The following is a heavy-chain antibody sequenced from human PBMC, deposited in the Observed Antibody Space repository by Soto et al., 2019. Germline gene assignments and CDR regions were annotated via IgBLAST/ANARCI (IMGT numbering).Heavy chain of an antibody. D-gene: IGHD2-15*01. CDR2: ITSDGDST. CDR3: VKGNQLLRYYFEF. CDR1: GFTFSNYA. J-gene: IGHJ4*01. V-gene: IGHV3-64D*06. Sequence: VGSLRLSCSVSGFTFSNYAMHWVRQAPGKGLEYVSGITSDGDSTWHADSVKDRFTISRDNSKNTLFLQMSSLRVEDTAIYFCVKGNQLLRYYFEFWGPGTLVTVSS.